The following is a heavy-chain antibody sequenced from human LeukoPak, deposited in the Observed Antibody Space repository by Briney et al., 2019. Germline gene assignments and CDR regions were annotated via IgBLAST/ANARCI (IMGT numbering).Heavy chain of an antibody. CDR2: IYYSGST. CDR3: ARVRNGDNDY. CDR1: GGSISSYY. J-gene: IGHJ4*02. V-gene: IGHV4-59*01. D-gene: IGHD4-17*01. Sequence: PSETLSLTCTVSGGSISSYYWSWIRQPPGEGLEWIGYIYYSGSTNYNPSLKSRVTISVDTSKNQFSLKLSSVTAADTAVYYCARVRNGDNDYWGQGTLVTVSS.